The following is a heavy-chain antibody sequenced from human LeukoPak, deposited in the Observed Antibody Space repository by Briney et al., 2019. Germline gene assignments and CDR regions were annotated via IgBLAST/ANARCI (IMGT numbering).Heavy chain of an antibody. V-gene: IGHV4-61*01. CDR2: IYYSGST. J-gene: IGHJ4*02. D-gene: IGHD1-1*01. CDR3: ARDWRFSHFDF. CDR1: GGSVSSGSYY. Sequence: SETLSLTCTVSGGSVSSGSYYWSWIRQPPGKGLEWIGYIYYSGSTNYNPSLKSRVTISVDTSKNQFSLQLNSVTPEDTALYYCARDWRFSHFDFWGQGTLVTVSS.